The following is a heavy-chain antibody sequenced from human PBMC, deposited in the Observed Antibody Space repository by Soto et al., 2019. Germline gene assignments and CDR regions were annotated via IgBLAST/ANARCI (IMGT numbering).Heavy chain of an antibody. CDR1: GGMTSRDADY. CDR2: IYYSGST. V-gene: IGHV4-30-4*05. CDR3: ARVPGP. J-gene: IGHJ5*02. Sequence: SGGMTSRDADYWSWIRQHPGQGLEWIGYIYYSGSTYYNPSLKSRVTISVDRSKNQFSLKLSSVTAADTAVYSCARVPGPWGQGSLVTVS.